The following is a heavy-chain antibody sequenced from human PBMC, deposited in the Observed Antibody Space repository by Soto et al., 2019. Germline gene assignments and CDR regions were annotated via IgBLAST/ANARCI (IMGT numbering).Heavy chain of an antibody. CDR3: ARAPYSGYDLAYYFDY. CDR2: IIPIFGTA. CDR1: GGTFSSYA. Sequence: QVQLVQSGAEVKKPGSSVKVSCKASGGTFSSYAISWVRQAPGQGLEWMGGIIPIFGTANYAQKFQGRVTITADESTSTADMELSSLRSEDTAVYYCARAPYSGYDLAYYFDYWGQGTLVTVSS. D-gene: IGHD5-12*01. J-gene: IGHJ4*02. V-gene: IGHV1-69*01.